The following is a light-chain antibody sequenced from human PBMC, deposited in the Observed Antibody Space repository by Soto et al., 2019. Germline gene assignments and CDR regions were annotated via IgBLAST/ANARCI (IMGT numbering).Light chain of an antibody. V-gene: IGLV1-40*01. Sequence: QSVLTQPPSVSGAPGQRVTISCTGGTSNIGAGFDVHWYQQRPGAAPRLLFSSNTGRPSGISDRFSASKSGTSASLAITGLQSDDEASYHCQSFDSSLRSSVFGGGTKVTVL. CDR2: SNT. CDR3: QSFDSSLRSSV. J-gene: IGLJ2*01. CDR1: TSNIGAGFD.